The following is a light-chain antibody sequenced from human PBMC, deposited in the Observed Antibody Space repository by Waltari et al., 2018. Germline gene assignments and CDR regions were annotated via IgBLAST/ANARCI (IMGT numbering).Light chain of an antibody. CDR3: QQYYSAPYT. CDR2: WAS. V-gene: IGKV4-1*01. Sequence: DIVMTQSPDSLAVSLGGRANINCKSSQSLLYSSNNRKYLAWYQQKPGQPPKLLIHWASTRDSGVPDRFSGSGSGTDFTLTISSLQAEDVAIYYCQQYYSAPYTFGRGTKLEIK. CDR1: QSLLYSSNNRKY. J-gene: IGKJ2*01.